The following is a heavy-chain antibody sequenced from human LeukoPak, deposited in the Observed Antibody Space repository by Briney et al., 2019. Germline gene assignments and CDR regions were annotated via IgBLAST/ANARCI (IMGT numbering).Heavy chain of an antibody. Sequence: ASVKVSCKASGGTFSSYAISWVRQAPGQGLEWMGRIIPILGIANYAQKFQGRVTITADKSTSTAYMELSSLRSEDTAVYYCARDLTNYYDSRVWFDPWGQGTLVTVSS. J-gene: IGHJ5*02. CDR3: ARDLTNYYDSRVWFDP. CDR2: IIPILGIA. V-gene: IGHV1-69*04. CDR1: GGTFSSYA. D-gene: IGHD3-22*01.